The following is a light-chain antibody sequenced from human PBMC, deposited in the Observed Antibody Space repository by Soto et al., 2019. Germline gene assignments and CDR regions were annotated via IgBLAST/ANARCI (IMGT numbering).Light chain of an antibody. Sequence: EIVLTQSPGTLSLSPGERATLSCRASQSVSNNYLAWYQQKPGQAPRLLIYGASSRATGIPDRFSGSGSGTDFPLTISRLEPEDFEVYYCQQYETSRAFGQGTKVETK. CDR3: QQYETSRA. CDR2: GAS. J-gene: IGKJ1*01. V-gene: IGKV3-20*01. CDR1: QSVSNNY.